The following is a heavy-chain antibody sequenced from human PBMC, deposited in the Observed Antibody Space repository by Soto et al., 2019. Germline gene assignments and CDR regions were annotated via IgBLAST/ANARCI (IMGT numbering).Heavy chain of an antibody. J-gene: IGHJ6*02. V-gene: IGHV1-69*14. CDR3: ARDIVFGGTYGMDV. D-gene: IGHD3-16*01. Sequence: QVQLVQSGAEVKKPGSSVKVSCKASGGTFSRYAISWVRQAPGQGLEWMGGIIAIFGTANYAQKFQGRVTITADKSTSTAYMELSSLTSEDTAVYYCARDIVFGGTYGMDVWGQGTTVTVSS. CDR2: IIAIFGTA. CDR1: GGTFSRYA.